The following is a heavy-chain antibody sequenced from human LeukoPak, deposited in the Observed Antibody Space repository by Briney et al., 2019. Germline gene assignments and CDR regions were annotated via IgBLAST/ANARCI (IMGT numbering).Heavy chain of an antibody. CDR1: GGSMSSSRYY. J-gene: IGHJ4*02. D-gene: IGHD2-15*01. CDR3: ARGSGY. V-gene: IGHV4-39*01. CDR2: MSYGGST. Sequence: SETLSLTCTVSGGSMSSSRYYWGWIRQPPGKGLEWIGKMSYGGSTFYNLSLRSRVDISEDTSKNQFSLTVNSVTAADTAIYYCARGSGYWGQGTLVTVSS.